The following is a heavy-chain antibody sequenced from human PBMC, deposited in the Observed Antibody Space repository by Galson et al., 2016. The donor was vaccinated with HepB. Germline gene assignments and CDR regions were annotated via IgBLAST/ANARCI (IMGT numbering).Heavy chain of an antibody. V-gene: IGHV1-3*01. CDR2: INAGNGNR. Sequence: SVKVSCKASGYIFSTYAMHWVRQAPGQRLEWMGWINAGNGNRKYSQKFQGRVTITRDTSAGTAYMELSSLRSEDTGVYFCASSGPRGYSGYDAYFYYYYALEVRGQGTTVTVSS. J-gene: IGHJ6*02. CDR1: GYIFSTYA. D-gene: IGHD5-12*01. CDR3: ASSGPRGYSGYDAYFYYYYALEV.